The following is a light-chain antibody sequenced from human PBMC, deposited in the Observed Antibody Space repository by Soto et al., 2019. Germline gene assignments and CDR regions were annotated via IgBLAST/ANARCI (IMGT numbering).Light chain of an antibody. CDR2: DVN. Sequence: QSALTQPASVSGSPGQSITISCTGTSSAVGAHNYVSWYQQVPGKAPKLMIYDVNNRPSGVSDHFSGSKSGNTASLTISGLQAEDEADYYCSSYITTTLVFGGGTKVTVL. CDR3: SSYITTTLV. J-gene: IGLJ2*01. V-gene: IGLV2-14*03. CDR1: SSAVGAHNY.